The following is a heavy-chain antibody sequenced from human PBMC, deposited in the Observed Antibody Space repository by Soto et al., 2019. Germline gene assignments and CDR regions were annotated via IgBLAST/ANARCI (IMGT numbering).Heavy chain of an antibody. V-gene: IGHV2-5*01. Sequence: QITLKESGPTLVKPTQTLTLTCTFSGFSLSTSGVGVGWIRQPPGKALEWLALIYWNDDKRYSPSLKSRLTITKDTSKNQVVLTMTNMDPVDTATYYCAHCDKDRDGYTLNYYYYGMDVWGQGTTVTVSS. J-gene: IGHJ6*02. CDR3: AHCDKDRDGYTLNYYYYGMDV. D-gene: IGHD5-12*01. CDR2: IYWNDDK. CDR1: GFSLSTSGVG.